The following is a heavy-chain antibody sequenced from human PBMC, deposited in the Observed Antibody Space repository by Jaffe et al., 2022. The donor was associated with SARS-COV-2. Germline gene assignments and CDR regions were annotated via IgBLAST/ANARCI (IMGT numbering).Heavy chain of an antibody. D-gene: IGHD3-16*01. Sequence: EVQLVESGGGLVQPGGSLRLSCAASGFTFSSYWMNWVRQAPGKGLEWVANIKEDGSKKYYMDSVRGRFTISRDNAKNSLYLQMSSLRAEDTAVYYCARGYNGGMDYWGQGTLVTISS. CDR3: ARGYNGGMDY. CDR2: IKEDGSKK. V-gene: IGHV3-7*01. CDR1: GFTFSSYW. J-gene: IGHJ4*02.